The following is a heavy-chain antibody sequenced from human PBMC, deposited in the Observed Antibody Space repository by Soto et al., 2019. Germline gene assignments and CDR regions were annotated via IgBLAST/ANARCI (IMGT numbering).Heavy chain of an antibody. CDR3: AMIAVAGEAFWFDP. V-gene: IGHV1-69*02. D-gene: IGHD6-19*01. CDR1: GGTFSSYT. CDR2: IIPILGIA. J-gene: IGHJ5*02. Sequence: QVQLVQSGAEVKKPGSSVKVSCKASGGTFSSYTISWVRQAPGQGLEWMGRIIPILGIANYAQKFQGRVTITADKSTSTAYMELSSLRSEDTAVYYCAMIAVAGEAFWFDPWGQGTLVTVSS.